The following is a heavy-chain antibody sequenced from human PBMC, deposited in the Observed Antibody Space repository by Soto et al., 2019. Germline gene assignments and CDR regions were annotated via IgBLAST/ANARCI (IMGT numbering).Heavy chain of an antibody. Sequence: GGSLRLSCAASGFTISSYAMSWVRQAPGKGLEWVSAISGSGGSTYYADSVKGRFTISRDNSKNTLYLQMNSLRAEDTAVYYCAEGGAAYYYGSGSYLMDVWGQGTTVTVS. CDR2: ISGSGGST. CDR3: AEGGAAYYYGSGSYLMDV. D-gene: IGHD3-10*01. J-gene: IGHJ6*02. V-gene: IGHV3-23*01. CDR1: GFTISSYA.